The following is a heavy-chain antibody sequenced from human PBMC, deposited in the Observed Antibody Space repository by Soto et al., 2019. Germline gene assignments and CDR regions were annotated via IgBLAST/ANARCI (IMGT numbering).Heavy chain of an antibody. CDR1: GGTFSSYA. CDR2: IIPILGIA. V-gene: IGHV1-69*10. CDR3: ARGSITGTTGNYYYYGMDV. D-gene: IGHD1-7*01. Sequence: ASVKVSCKASGGTFSSYAISWVRQAPGQGLEWMGGIIPILGIANYAQKFQGRVTITADKSTSTAYMELSSLRSEDTAVYYGARGSITGTTGNYYYYGMDVWGQGTTVTVSS. J-gene: IGHJ6*02.